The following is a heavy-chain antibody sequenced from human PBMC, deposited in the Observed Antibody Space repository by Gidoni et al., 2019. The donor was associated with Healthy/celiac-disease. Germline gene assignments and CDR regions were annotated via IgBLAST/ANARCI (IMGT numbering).Heavy chain of an antibody. CDR1: GFTFCNAW. J-gene: IGHJ4*02. V-gene: IGHV3-15*01. Sequence: EVQLVESGGGLVKPGGSLRLSCAASGFTFCNAWMSWVRQAPGKGLEWVGRIKSKTDGGTTDYAAPVKGRFTSSRDDSKNTLYLQMNSLKTEDTAVYYRTTDHVSLFGVAGTGEIYWGQGTLVTVSS. CDR3: TTDHVSLFGVAGTGEIY. CDR2: IKSKTDGGTT. D-gene: IGHD6-19*01.